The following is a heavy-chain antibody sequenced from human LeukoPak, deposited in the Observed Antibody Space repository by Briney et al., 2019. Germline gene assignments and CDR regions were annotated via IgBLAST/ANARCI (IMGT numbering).Heavy chain of an antibody. Sequence: GASVKVSCKASGYTFTGYYMHWVRQAPGQGLEWMGRINPNSGGTNYAQKFQGRVTMTRDTSISTAYMELSRLRSDDTAVYYCAGDYYDSSGYYSLFGYWGQGTLVTVSS. D-gene: IGHD3-22*01. J-gene: IGHJ4*02. CDR2: INPNSGGT. CDR1: GYTFTGYY. V-gene: IGHV1-2*06. CDR3: AGDYYDSSGYYSLFGY.